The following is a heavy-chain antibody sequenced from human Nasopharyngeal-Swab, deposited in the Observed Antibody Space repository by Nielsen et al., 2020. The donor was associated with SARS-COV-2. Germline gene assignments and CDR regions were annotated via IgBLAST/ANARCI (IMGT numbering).Heavy chain of an antibody. Sequence: SETLSLTCTVSGGSISSSSYYWGWIRQPPGKGLEWIGYIYYSGSTNYNPSLKSRVTISVDTSKNQFSLKLSSVTAADTAVYYCARARITMIVVVNAFDIWGQGTMVTVSS. CDR1: GGSISSSSYY. D-gene: IGHD3-22*01. J-gene: IGHJ3*02. CDR2: IYYSGST. V-gene: IGHV4-61*05. CDR3: ARARITMIVVVNAFDI.